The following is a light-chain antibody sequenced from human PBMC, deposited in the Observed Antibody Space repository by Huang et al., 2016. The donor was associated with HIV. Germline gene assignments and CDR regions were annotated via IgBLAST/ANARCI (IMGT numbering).Light chain of an antibody. V-gene: IGKV3-15*01. CDR1: QYVSSN. Sequence: ERVMTQSPATLSVSLGDTATLSCRASQYVSSNLAWYQQKPGQAPRLLIYGASTRVTDIPARFSGSGSGIEFTLTISTLQSEDFAVYYCQQYNNWPRTFGQGTKLEIK. CDR2: GAS. CDR3: QQYNNWPRT. J-gene: IGKJ2*01.